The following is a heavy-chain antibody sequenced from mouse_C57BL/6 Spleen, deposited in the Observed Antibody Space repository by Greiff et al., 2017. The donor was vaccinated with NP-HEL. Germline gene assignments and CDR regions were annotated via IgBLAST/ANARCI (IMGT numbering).Heavy chain of an antibody. CDR1: GYTFTSYW. J-gene: IGHJ2*01. V-gene: IGHV1-7*01. D-gene: IGHD1-1*01. Sequence: VQRVESGAELAKPGASVKLSCKASGYTFTSYWMHWVKQRPGQGLEWIGYINPSSGYTKYNQKFKDKATLTADKSSSTAYMQLSSLTYEDAAVYYCARPTTVVEFDYWGQGTTLTVSS. CDR2: INPSSGYT. CDR3: ARPTTVVEFDY.